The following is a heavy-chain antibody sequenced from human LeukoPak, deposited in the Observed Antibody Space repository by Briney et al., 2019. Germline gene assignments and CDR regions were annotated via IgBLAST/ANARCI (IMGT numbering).Heavy chain of an antibody. CDR2: INHSGST. J-gene: IGHJ4*02. CDR3: ARYLDTAMVRAGYFDY. V-gene: IGHV4-34*01. D-gene: IGHD5-18*01. Sequence: SETLSLTCAVYGGSFSGYYWSWIRQPPGKGLEWIGEINHSGSTNYNPSLKSRVTISVDTSKNQFSLKLRSVTAADTAVYYCARYLDTAMVRAGYFDYWGQGTLVTVSS. CDR1: GGSFSGYY.